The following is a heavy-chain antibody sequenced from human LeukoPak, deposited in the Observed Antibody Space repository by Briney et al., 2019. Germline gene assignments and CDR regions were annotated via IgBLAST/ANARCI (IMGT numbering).Heavy chain of an antibody. J-gene: IGHJ6*03. D-gene: IGHD2/OR15-2a*01. V-gene: IGHV3-11*01. CDR2: ISSSGSTI. CDR3: ARAGDFSPPYYYMDV. Sequence: GGSLRLSWAASGFTFSDYYMSWIRQAPGKGLEWVSYISSSGSTIYYADSVKGRFTISRDNAKNSLYLQMNSLRAEDTAVYYCARAGDFSPPYYYMDVWGKGTTVTVSS. CDR1: GFTFSDYY.